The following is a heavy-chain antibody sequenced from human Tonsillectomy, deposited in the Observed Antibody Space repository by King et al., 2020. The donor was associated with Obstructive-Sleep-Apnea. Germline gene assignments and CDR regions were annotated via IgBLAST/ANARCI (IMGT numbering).Heavy chain of an antibody. D-gene: IGHD3-10*01. CDR3: AKFGQWDYYYYGMDV. CDR1: GFTFSSYA. Sequence: VQLVESGGGLVQPGGSLRLSCAASGFTFSSYAMSWVRQPPGKGLEWVSAISGSGGSTYYADSVKDRFTISRDNSKKTLHLQINSLRAEDTAVYYCAKFGQWDYYYYGMDVWGQGTTVTVSS. V-gene: IGHV3-23*04. J-gene: IGHJ6*02. CDR2: ISGSGGST.